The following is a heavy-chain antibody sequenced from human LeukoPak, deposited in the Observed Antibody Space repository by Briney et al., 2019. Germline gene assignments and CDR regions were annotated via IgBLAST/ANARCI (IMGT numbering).Heavy chain of an antibody. CDR3: ARDSYSDSSGYWGYFDL. CDR1: GFTLNTYS. D-gene: IGHD3-22*01. CDR2: ISSSGRTT. Sequence: GGSLRVSCAASGFTLNTYSMNWVRQAPGKGLEWVSYISSSGRTTYYADSVKGRFSISRDNAEKSLYLHMDSLRAEDTAVYFCARDSYSDSSGYWGYFDLWGQGTLVTVSS. J-gene: IGHJ4*02. V-gene: IGHV3-48*04.